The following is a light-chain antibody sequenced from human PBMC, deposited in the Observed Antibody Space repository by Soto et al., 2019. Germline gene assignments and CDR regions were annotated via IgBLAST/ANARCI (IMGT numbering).Light chain of an antibody. CDR1: SSDVGGYNY. CDR3: CSDAGSYTLNVV. CDR2: EVS. V-gene: IGLV2-11*01. J-gene: IGLJ2*01. Sequence: QSALTQPRSVSGSPGQAVTISCTGTSSDVGGYNYVSWYQQHPSNAPKLMIYEVSKRPSGVPDRFSGSKSGNTASLTIYGLQAVDEGDSYCCSDAGSYTLNVVFGGGTKLTVL.